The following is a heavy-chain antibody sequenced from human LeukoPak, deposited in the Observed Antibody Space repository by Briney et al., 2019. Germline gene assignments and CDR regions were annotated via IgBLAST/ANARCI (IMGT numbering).Heavy chain of an antibody. CDR2: IYYSGST. D-gene: IGHD2-21*01. V-gene: IGHV4-30-4*01. CDR1: GGSLSSGDYY. Sequence: SQTLSLTCTVSGGSLSSGDYYWSWIRQPPGTGLEWLGYIYYSGSTYYNPSLKSRVTISVDTSKNQFSLKLSSVTAADTAVYYCARIPRPNYYYYYGMDVWGQGTTVTVSS. J-gene: IGHJ6*02. CDR3: ARIPRPNYYYYYGMDV.